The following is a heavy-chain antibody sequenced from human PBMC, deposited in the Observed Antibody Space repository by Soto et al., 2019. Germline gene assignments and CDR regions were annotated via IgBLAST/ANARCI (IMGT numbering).Heavy chain of an antibody. CDR3: AGHCTTTSCYWRFDP. J-gene: IGHJ5*02. D-gene: IGHD2-2*01. V-gene: IGHV4-59*11. CDR2: IYYTGST. CDR1: GGSINNHY. Sequence: PSETPSLTCTVSGGSINNHYWSWIRQPPGKGLEWIGYIYYTGSTNYNPSLKSRVTMSVDTSKNRVSLNLTSLTAADTAIYYCAGHCTTTSCYWRFDPWGQGTLVTVSS.